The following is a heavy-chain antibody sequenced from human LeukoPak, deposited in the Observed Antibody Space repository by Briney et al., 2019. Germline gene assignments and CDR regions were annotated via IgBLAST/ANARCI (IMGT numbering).Heavy chain of an antibody. CDR3: ASSTYDDD. D-gene: IGHD5/OR15-5a*01. CDR2: IKQAGSEN. V-gene: IGHV3-7*01. CDR1: GFSFSSYW. J-gene: IGHJ4*02. Sequence: GGSLRIFCAASGFSFSSYWMSWVRQAPGKGVEGVANIKQAGSENYYEDSVKGRFTISRDNAKSSLYLQLNSLRAEETCVYYYASSTYDDDWGQGTLVTVSA.